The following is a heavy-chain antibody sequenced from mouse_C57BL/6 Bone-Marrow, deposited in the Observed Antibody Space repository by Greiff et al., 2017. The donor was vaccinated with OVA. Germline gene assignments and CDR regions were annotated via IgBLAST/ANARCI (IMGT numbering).Heavy chain of an antibody. CDR1: GYTFTDYN. D-gene: IGHD3-2*02. CDR3: AKTAQAGFDY. Sequence: VQLQQSGPELVKPGASVKMSCKASGYTFTDYNMHWVKQSHGKSLEWIGYINPNNGGTSYNQKFKGKATLTVNKSSSTAYMELRSLTSEDSAVYYCAKTAQAGFDYWGQGTTLTVSS. CDR2: INPNNGGT. V-gene: IGHV1-22*01. J-gene: IGHJ2*01.